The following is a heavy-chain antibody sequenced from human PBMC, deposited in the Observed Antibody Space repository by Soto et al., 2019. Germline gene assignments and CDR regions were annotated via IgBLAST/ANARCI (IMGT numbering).Heavy chain of an antibody. Sequence: PGESLKISCKGSGYSFTSYWIGWVRQMPGKGLEWMGIIYPGDSDTRYSPSFQGQVTISADKSISTAYLQWSSLKASDTAMYYCARQDGDYNYYYYYGMDVWGQWTTVTVSS. V-gene: IGHV5-51*01. CDR1: GYSFTSYW. J-gene: IGHJ6*02. CDR3: ARQDGDYNYYYYYGMDV. CDR2: IYPGDSDT. D-gene: IGHD4-17*01.